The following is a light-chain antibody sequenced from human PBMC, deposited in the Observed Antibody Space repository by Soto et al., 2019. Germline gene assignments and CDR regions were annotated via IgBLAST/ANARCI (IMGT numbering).Light chain of an antibody. V-gene: IGKV3-15*01. J-gene: IGKJ3*01. CDR2: DAS. CDR3: QQYDDWPGVT. CDR1: RSISKN. Sequence: EIVMTQSPASLSVSPGERATLSCRASRSISKNLAWYQQKPGQSPRFLIYDASTRATGIPARFSGSGSGTDFTLTISSLQSDDSATYYCQQYDDWPGVTFGPGTKVEIK.